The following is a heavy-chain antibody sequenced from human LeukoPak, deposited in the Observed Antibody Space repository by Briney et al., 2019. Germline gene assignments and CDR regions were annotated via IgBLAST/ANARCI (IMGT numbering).Heavy chain of an antibody. Sequence: SQTLSLTCTVSGGSISSGSYYWSWIRQPAGKGLEWIGRVYSSGSTYYNPSLKSRVTISVDTSKNQFSLKLSSVTAADTAVYYCARETYYDFWSGLIHNAFDIWGQGTMVTVSS. V-gene: IGHV4-61*02. D-gene: IGHD3-3*01. CDR2: VYSSGST. CDR3: ARETYYDFWSGLIHNAFDI. CDR1: GGSISSGSYY. J-gene: IGHJ3*02.